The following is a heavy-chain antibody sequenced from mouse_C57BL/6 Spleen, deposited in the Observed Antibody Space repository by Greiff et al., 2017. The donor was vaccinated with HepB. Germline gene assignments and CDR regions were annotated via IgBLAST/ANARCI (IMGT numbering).Heavy chain of an antibody. V-gene: IGHV1-64*01. J-gene: IGHJ2*01. CDR3: ARSGYLPDDFDY. Sequence: VQLQQPGAELVKPGASVKLSCKASGYTFTSYWMHWVKQRPGQGLEWIGMIHPNSGSTNYNEKFKSKATLTVDKSSSTAYMQLSSLTSEDSAVYYCARSGYLPDDFDYWGQGTTLTVSS. CDR1: GYTFTSYW. D-gene: IGHD1-2*01. CDR2: IHPNSGST.